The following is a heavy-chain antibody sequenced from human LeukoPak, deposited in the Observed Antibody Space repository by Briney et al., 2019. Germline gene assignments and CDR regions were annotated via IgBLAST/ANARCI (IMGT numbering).Heavy chain of an antibody. CDR1: GGSISSGDYY. D-gene: IGHD1-14*01. V-gene: IGHV4-30-4*01. Sequence: SQTLSLTCTVSGGSISSGDYYWSWIRQPPGKGLEWIGYTYYSGSTYYNPSPKSRVTISVDTSKNQFSLKLSSVTAADTAVYYCARGVPAYDAFDIWGQGTMVTVSS. CDR3: ARGVPAYDAFDI. CDR2: TYYSGST. J-gene: IGHJ3*02.